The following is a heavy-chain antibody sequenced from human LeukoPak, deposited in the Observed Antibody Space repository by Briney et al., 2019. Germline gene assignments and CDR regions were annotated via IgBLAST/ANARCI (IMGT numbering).Heavy chain of an antibody. CDR3: ARAAFDI. J-gene: IGHJ3*02. Sequence: PWGALRLSCAAPGFTFSSYAMHWVRPGPGKGREWVAVISYDGSNKYYADSVKGRFTISRDNSKNTLYLQMNSLRAEDTAVYYCARAAFDIWGQGTMVTVSS. V-gene: IGHV3-30-3*01. CDR2: ISYDGSNK. CDR1: GFTFSSYA.